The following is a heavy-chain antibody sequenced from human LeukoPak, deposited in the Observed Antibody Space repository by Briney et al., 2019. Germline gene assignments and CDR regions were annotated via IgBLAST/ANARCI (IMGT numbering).Heavy chain of an antibody. D-gene: IGHD3-22*01. Sequence: GGSLRLSCVGSGFTFSSYAMHWVRQAPGKGLEWVAVISYDGSNKYYADSVKGRFTISRDNSKNTLYLQMNSLRAEDTAVYYCARGYDSWSYYFDYWGQGTLVTVSS. J-gene: IGHJ4*02. CDR1: GFTFSSYA. CDR3: ARGYDSWSYYFDY. V-gene: IGHV3-30-3*01. CDR2: ISYDGSNK.